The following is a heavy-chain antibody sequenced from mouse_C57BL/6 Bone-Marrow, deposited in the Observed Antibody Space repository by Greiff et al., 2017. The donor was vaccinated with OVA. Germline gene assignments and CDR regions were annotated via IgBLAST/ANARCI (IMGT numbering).Heavy chain of an antibody. D-gene: IGHD2-2*01. CDR2: INPYNGDT. Sequence: EVKLVESGPELVKPGDSVKISCKASGYSFTGYFMNWVMQSHGKSLEWIGRINPYNGDTFYNQKFKGKATLTVDKSSSTAHMELRSLTSEDSAVYYCARSNGDDNYFDYWGQGTTLTVSS. J-gene: IGHJ2*01. CDR3: ARSNGDDNYFDY. V-gene: IGHV1-20*01. CDR1: GYSFTGYF.